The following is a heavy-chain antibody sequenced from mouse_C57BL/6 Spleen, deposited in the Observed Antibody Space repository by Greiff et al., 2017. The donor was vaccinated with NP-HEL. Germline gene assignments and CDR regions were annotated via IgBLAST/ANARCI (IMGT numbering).Heavy chain of an antibody. V-gene: IGHV1-81*01. CDR1: GYTFTSYG. CDR2: IYPRSGNT. CDR3: ARSLITTVVAPGFAY. D-gene: IGHD1-1*01. Sequence: QVQLQQSGAELARPGASVKLSCKASGYTFTSYGISWVKQRTGQGLEWIGEIYPRSGNTYYNEKFKGKATLTADKSSSTAYMELRSLTSEDSAVYFCARSLITTVVAPGFAYWGQGTLVTVSA. J-gene: IGHJ3*01.